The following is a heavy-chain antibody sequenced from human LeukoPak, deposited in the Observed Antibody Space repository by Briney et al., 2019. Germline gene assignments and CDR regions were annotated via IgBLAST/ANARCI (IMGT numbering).Heavy chain of an antibody. D-gene: IGHD4-17*01. Sequence: SETLSLTCTVSGGSISSYYWSWIRQPPGKGLEWIGYIYYSGSTNYNPSLKSRVTISVDTSKNQFSLKLSSVTAADTAVYYCARYKMDYGDYYYFDYWDQGTLVTVSS. CDR1: GGSISSYY. J-gene: IGHJ4*02. V-gene: IGHV4-59*01. CDR2: IYYSGST. CDR3: ARYKMDYGDYYYFDY.